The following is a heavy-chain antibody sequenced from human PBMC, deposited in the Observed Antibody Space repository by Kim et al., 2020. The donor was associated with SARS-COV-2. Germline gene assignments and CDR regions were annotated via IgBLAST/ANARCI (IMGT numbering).Heavy chain of an antibody. CDR3: AKAIIRRSTGSDAFDI. V-gene: IGHV3-9*01. Sequence: GGSLRLSCAASGFTFDDYAMHWVRQAPGKGLEWVSGISWNSGSIGYADSVKGRFTISRDNAKNSLYLQMNSLRAEDTALYYCAKAIIRRSTGSDAFDIWGQGTMVTVSS. J-gene: IGHJ3*02. D-gene: IGHD2-8*02. CDR1: GFTFDDYA. CDR2: ISWNSGSI.